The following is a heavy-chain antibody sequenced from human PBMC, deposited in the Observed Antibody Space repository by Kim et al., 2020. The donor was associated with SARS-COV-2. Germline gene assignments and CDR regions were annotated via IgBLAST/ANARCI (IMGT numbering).Heavy chain of an antibody. D-gene: IGHD3-10*01. V-gene: IGHV1-3*01. Sequence: ASVKVSCKASGYTFTSYAMHWVRQAPGQRLEWMGWINAGNGNTKYSQKFQGRVTITRDTSASTAYMELSSLRSEDTAVYYCARETPITMVRGVINWFDPWGQGTLVTVSS. CDR1: GYTFTSYA. J-gene: IGHJ5*02. CDR3: ARETPITMVRGVINWFDP. CDR2: INAGNGNT.